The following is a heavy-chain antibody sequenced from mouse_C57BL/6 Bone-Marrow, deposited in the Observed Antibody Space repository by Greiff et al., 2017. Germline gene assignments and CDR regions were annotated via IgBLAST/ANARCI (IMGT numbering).Heavy chain of an antibody. J-gene: IGHJ3*01. D-gene: IGHD3-2*02. CDR2: ISYDGSN. CDR3: AREDSSGYVLFAY. Sequence: EVKLQESGPGLVKPSQSLSLTCSVTGYSITSGYYWNWIRQFPGNKLEWMGYISYDGSNNYNPSLKNRISITRDTSKNQFFLKLNSVTTEDTATYYCAREDSSGYVLFAYWGQGTLVTVSA. CDR1: GYSITSGYY. V-gene: IGHV3-6*01.